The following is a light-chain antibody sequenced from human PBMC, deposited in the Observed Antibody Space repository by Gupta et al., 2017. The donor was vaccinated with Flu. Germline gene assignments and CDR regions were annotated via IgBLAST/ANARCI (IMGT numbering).Light chain of an antibody. CDR1: SDDMASNF. Sequence: TLSCTRNSDDMASNFVKWYQQRPGSFPTTVIYKDCQRPSGVPDRFSGSIDSTTDSASLTVSGLKAEDEADYYCQSYDKTSGVFGGGTKLTVL. J-gene: IGLJ3*02. CDR2: KDC. CDR3: QSYDKTSGV. V-gene: IGLV6-57*01.